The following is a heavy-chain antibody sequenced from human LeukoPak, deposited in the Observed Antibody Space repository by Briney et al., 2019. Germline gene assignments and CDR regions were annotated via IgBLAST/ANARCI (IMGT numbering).Heavy chain of an antibody. CDR1: GCTFSNAW. Sequence: GGSLRLSCAASGCTFSNAWMSWVRKAPGKGLEWVGRIKSKTDGGTTDYAAPVKGRFTISRDDSKSTLYLQMNSLKTEDTAVYYCTTEHITIFGVVTGDFDYWGQGTLVTVSS. V-gene: IGHV3-15*01. J-gene: IGHJ4*02. D-gene: IGHD3-3*01. CDR3: TTEHITIFGVVTGDFDY. CDR2: IKSKTDGGTT.